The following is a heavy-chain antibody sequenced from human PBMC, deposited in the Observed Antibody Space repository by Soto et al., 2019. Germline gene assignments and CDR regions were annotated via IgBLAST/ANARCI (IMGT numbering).Heavy chain of an antibody. D-gene: IGHD3-10*01. Sequence: QISLKESGPTLVKPTQTLKLTCSFSGFSLTTDGEGVGWVRQPPGEALEWLALIYWDDDERYSPSLKTRLTMTKDPSKNQVVLIITNMDPVDTATYYCAHSRNLITEDAQVGDFDYWGQGTLVTVSS. CDR3: AHSRNLITEDAQVGDFDY. V-gene: IGHV2-5*02. J-gene: IGHJ4*02. CDR1: GFSLTTDGEG. CDR2: IYWDDDE.